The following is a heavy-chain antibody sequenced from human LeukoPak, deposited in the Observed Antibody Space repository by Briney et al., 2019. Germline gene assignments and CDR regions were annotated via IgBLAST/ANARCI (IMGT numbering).Heavy chain of an antibody. CDR1: GFMFHDYA. CDR2: ISGDGGST. D-gene: IGHD6-19*01. V-gene: IGHV3-43*02. CDR3: ERESESSGWYDY. J-gene: IGHJ4*02. Sequence: GGSLGLSCAAPGFMFHDYAIHWVRQAPGKGLEWVSLISGDGGSTFYADSVKGRFTISRDNSKNSLYLQMNSLRSDDTALYYCERESESSGWYDYWGQGTLVTVSS.